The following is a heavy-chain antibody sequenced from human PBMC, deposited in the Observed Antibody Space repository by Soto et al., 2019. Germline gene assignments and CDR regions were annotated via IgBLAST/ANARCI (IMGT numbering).Heavy chain of an antibody. CDR1: GVSVSGDDYY. Sequence: PSETLSLTCSVSGVSVSGDDYYWNWIRQPPGKGLEWIGYNHIRGRTNYNPSLGSRVAISVDTSKNQFSLKLSSVTAADTAVYYCARAGNGNDSYYGMDVWGQGTTVT. CDR3: ARAGNGNDSYYGMDV. V-gene: IGHV4-61*08. CDR2: NHIRGRT. D-gene: IGHD2-8*01. J-gene: IGHJ6*02.